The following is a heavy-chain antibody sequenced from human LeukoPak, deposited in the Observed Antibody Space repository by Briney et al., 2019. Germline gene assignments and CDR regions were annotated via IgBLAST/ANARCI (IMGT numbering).Heavy chain of an antibody. V-gene: IGHV3-30*04. CDR1: GFTFSTYA. J-gene: IGHJ3*02. D-gene: IGHD2-15*01. Sequence: PGGSLRLSCAASGFTFSTYAMHWVRQAPGKGLEWVAVISYDGSSKYYADSVKGRFTISRDNSKNTLYLQMNSLRAEDTAVYYCAKIGYDAFDIWGQGTMVTVSS. CDR2: ISYDGSSK. CDR3: AKIGYDAFDI.